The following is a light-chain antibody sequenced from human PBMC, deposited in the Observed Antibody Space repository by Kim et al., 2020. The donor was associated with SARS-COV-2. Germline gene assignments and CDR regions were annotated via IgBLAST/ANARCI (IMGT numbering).Light chain of an antibody. CDR1: HGISSS. Sequence: SASVGDRVTMTCRASHGISSSLAWYQQKPGKVPDLLLYTASILQSGVPSRFSGSGSVTVFTLTISSLQPEDVATYYCQQYNSAPFTFGQGTKLEI. CDR3: QQYNSAPFT. CDR2: TAS. J-gene: IGKJ2*01. V-gene: IGKV1-27*01.